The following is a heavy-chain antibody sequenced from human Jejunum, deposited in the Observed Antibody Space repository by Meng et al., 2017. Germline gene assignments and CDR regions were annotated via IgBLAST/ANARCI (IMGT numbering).Heavy chain of an antibody. Sequence: GESLKISCAVSGFTFSSYWMHWVRQAPGQGLVWVAHIKSDGSSTNYAGSVKGRFTISRDNARNTLYLQMNSLTAEDTAVYYCASQTSTGYWGQGTLVTVSS. J-gene: IGHJ4*02. CDR2: IKSDGSST. CDR1: GFTFSSYW. D-gene: IGHD2-2*01. CDR3: ASQTSTGY. V-gene: IGHV3-74*01.